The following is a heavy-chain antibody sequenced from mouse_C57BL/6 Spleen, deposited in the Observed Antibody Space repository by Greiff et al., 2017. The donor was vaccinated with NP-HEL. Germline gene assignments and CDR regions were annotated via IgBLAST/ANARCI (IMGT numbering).Heavy chain of an antibody. V-gene: IGHV1-22*01. J-gene: IGHJ2*01. CDR3: ARSRGRDSNYALFDY. CDR1: GYTFTDYN. CDR2: INPNNGGT. Sequence: VQLKESGPELVKPGASVKMSCKASGYTFTDYNMHWVKQSHGKSLEWIGYINPNNGGTSYNQKFKGKATLTVNKSSSTAYMELRSLTSEDSAVYYCARSRGRDSNYALFDYWGQGTTLTVSS. D-gene: IGHD2-5*01.